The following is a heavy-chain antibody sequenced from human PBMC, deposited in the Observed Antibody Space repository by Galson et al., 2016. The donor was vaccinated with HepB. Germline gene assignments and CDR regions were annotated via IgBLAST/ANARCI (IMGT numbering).Heavy chain of an antibody. CDR2: MWYDGSNK. D-gene: IGHD2-8*02. V-gene: IGHV3-33*06. CDR1: GFTVSTYG. J-gene: IGHJ4*02. Sequence: SLRLSCAASGFTVSTYGMYWVRQAPGKGLECVAFMWYDGSNKFQADSVKGRFTISRDNSKNTLYLQMNSLRAEDTAVYYCAKSRKSTGGASYNSWQRLGVLGLDAFDFWGQGTLVTVSS. CDR3: AKSRKSTGGASYNSWQRLGVLGLDAFDF.